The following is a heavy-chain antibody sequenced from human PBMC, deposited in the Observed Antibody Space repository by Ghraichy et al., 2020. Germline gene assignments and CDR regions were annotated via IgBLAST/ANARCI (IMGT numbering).Heavy chain of an antibody. V-gene: IGHV1-69*04. J-gene: IGHJ3*02. CDR1: GGTFSSYA. Sequence: SVKVSCKASGGTFSSYAISWVRQAPGQGLEWMGRIIPILGIANYAQKFQGRVTITADKSTSTAYMELSSLRSEDTAVYYCARDVSYYYGSGSSNAFDIWGQGTMVTVSS. CDR2: IIPILGIA. D-gene: IGHD3-10*01. CDR3: ARDVSYYYGSGSSNAFDI.